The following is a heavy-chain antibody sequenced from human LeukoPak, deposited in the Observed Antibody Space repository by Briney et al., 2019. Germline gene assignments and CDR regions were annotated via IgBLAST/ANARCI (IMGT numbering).Heavy chain of an antibody. CDR1: GFTFSSYS. J-gene: IGHJ1*01. CDR3: ATYSSLNRREFQY. CDR2: IYSGGST. V-gene: IGHV3-53*01. D-gene: IGHD3-22*01. Sequence: GGSLRLSCAASGFTFSSYSMNWVRQAPGKGLGWVSVIYSGGSTYYADSVKGRFTISRDNSKNTLYLQMNSLRAEDTAVYYCATYSSLNRREFQYWGQGTLLTVSS.